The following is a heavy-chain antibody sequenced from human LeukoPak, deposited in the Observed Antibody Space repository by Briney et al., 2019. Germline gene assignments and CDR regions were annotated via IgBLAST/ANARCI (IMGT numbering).Heavy chain of an antibody. J-gene: IGHJ4*02. CDR3: GRGYSGSAVDY. Sequence: GGSLRLSCAASGFSVSSYYMNWVRQAPGKGLEWISIIYSGGSTYYADSVKGRFIIFRDNSKNTLYLQMNNLRVEDTAVYYCGRGYSGSAVDYWGQGTLVTVSS. V-gene: IGHV3-53*01. D-gene: IGHD5-12*01. CDR2: IYSGGST. CDR1: GFSVSSYY.